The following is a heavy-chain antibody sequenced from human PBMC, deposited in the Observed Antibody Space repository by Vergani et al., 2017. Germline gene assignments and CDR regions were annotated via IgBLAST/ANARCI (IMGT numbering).Heavy chain of an antibody. D-gene: IGHD3-10*01. CDR1: GGSVSSGSYY. CDR3: ARGIGSGSYLYAFDI. V-gene: IGHV4-61*01. CDR2: IYYSGST. J-gene: IGHJ3*02. Sequence: QVQLQESGPGLVKPSETLSLTCTVSGGSVSSGSYYWSWIRQPPGKGLEWIGYIYYSGSTNYNPSLNSRVTISVDTSKNQFSLQLSSVTAADTAVYYCARGIGSGSYLYAFDIWGQGTMVTVSS.